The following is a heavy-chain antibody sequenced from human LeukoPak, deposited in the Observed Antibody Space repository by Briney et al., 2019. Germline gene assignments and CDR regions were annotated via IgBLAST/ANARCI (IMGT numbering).Heavy chain of an antibody. V-gene: IGHV3-7*01. Sequence: GGSLRLSCAASGFTFSSYSMSWVRQAPGKGLEWVANIKQDGSEKYYVDSVKGRFTISRDNAKNSLYLQMNSLRAEDTAVYYCARTKDIVVVPAPYPFDYWGQGTLVTVSS. D-gene: IGHD2-2*01. J-gene: IGHJ4*02. CDR2: IKQDGSEK. CDR1: GFTFSSYS. CDR3: ARTKDIVVVPAPYPFDY.